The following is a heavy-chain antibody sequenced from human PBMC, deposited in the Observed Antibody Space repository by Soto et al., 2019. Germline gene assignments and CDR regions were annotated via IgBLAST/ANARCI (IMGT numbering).Heavy chain of an antibody. V-gene: IGHV1-46*01. Sequence: RASVKVSCKTSAYSFRDYYMHWVRQAPGQGLEWMGTINPYDGGTNYAQKVQGRVFMTRDTTTKAVYMELTSLRSEDTAVYYCAREVPGGYYFDSWGRGTLVTVSS. CDR2: INPYDGGT. CDR1: AYSFRDYY. CDR3: AREVPGGYYFDS. J-gene: IGHJ4*02. D-gene: IGHD3-16*01.